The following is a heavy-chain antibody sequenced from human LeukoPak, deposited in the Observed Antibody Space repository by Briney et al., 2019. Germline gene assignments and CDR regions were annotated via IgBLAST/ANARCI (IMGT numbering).Heavy chain of an antibody. Sequence: SVKVSCKASGGTFSSYAISWVRQAPGQGLEWMGGILPIFGTANYAQKFQGRVTITTDESTSTAYMELSSLRSEDTAVYYCARAGYDYVWGSLGYWGQGTLVTVSS. V-gene: IGHV1-69*05. J-gene: IGHJ4*02. CDR2: ILPIFGTA. CDR3: ARAGYDYVWGSLGY. CDR1: GGTFSSYA. D-gene: IGHD3-16*01.